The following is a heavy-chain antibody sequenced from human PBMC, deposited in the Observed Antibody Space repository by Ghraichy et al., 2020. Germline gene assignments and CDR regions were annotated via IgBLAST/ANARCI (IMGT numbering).Heavy chain of an antibody. V-gene: IGHV4-38-2*02. Sequence: SETLSLTCTVSGYSFSSGNYWGCTSQHPGEGMEWIGSIYYSGSTYHNPSRTSRVTMSVDTTKNQFSLNLISVTAADTDVYYCASLDILTYSYPDYWGHGTLVTLPS. CDR1: GYSFSSGNY. CDR2: IYYSGST. D-gene: IGHD3-9*01. J-gene: IGHJ4*01. CDR3: ASLDILTYSYPDY.